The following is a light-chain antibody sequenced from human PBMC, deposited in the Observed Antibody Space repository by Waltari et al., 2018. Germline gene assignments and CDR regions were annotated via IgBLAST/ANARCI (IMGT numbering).Light chain of an antibody. CDR1: QSISNW. J-gene: IGKJ2*01. V-gene: IGKV1-5*03. CDR3: QQYNTYSS. Sequence: DIQMTQSPSSLSASVGDRVTITCRASQSISNWLAWYQQKPWKAPIFLIYKASILKSGVPSRLSGSGAGTRLTLTIRRLQPGEFATYYCQQYNTYSSFGPGTKLEIK. CDR2: KAS.